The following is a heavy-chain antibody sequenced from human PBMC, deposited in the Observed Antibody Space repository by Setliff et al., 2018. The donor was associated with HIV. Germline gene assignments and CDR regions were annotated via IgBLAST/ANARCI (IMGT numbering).Heavy chain of an antibody. Sequence: SETLSLTCTVSGGSISISNDYWGWIRQPPGKGLEWIGYIYESMITIYSPSFKSRVTMLEDMSNNHISLRLTSVTASDTAVYYCARHDEIEVVRNGFDPWGQGTLVTVSS. CDR1: GGSISISNDY. V-gene: IGHV4-61*05. J-gene: IGHJ5*02. CDR3: ARHDEIEVVRNGFDP. CDR2: IYESMIT. D-gene: IGHD6-6*01.